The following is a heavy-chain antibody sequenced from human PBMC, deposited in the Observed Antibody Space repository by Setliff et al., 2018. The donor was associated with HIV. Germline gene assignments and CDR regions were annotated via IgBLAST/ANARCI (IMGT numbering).Heavy chain of an antibody. Sequence: RASVKVSCKASGYTFTNYDINWVRQAPGQGLEWMGWINTNTGNPTYAQGFTGRFVFSLDTSVSTAYLQISSLKAEDTAVYYCARDLGRLVRGVGGWFDPWGQGTLVTVSS. CDR1: GYTFTNYD. D-gene: IGHD3-10*01. J-gene: IGHJ5*02. CDR3: ARDLGRLVRGVGGWFDP. CDR2: INTNTGNP. V-gene: IGHV7-4-1*02.